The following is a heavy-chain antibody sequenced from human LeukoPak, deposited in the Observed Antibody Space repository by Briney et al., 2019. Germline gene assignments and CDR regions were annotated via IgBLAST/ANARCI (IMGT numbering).Heavy chain of an antibody. CDR1: GDSISGYY. V-gene: IGHV4-59*08. J-gene: IGHJ4*02. D-gene: IGHD3-10*01. CDR3: ARRYDSGSYFFFDQ. Sequence: SETLSLTCTVSGDSISGYYWTWIRQPPGKGLEWIGYIYYSGSTNYNPSLKSRVTISVDTSKNQFSLKLSSETAADTAVYYCARRYDSGSYFFFDQWGQGTLVTVSS. CDR2: IYYSGST.